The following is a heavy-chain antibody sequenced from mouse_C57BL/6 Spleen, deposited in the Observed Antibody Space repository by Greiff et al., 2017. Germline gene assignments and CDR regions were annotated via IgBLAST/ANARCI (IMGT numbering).Heavy chain of an antibody. CDR2: IWWDDDK. D-gene: IGHD1-1*01. Sequence: ESGPGILQPSQTLSLTCSFSGFSLSTFGMGVGWIRQPSGKGLEWLAHIWWDDDKYYNPALKSRLPISKDTSKNQVFLKIANVDTADTATYYCARIRIHYYGSSFYWYFDVWGTGTTVTVSS. V-gene: IGHV8-8*01. J-gene: IGHJ1*03. CDR3: ARIRIHYYGSSFYWYFDV. CDR1: GFSLSTFGMG.